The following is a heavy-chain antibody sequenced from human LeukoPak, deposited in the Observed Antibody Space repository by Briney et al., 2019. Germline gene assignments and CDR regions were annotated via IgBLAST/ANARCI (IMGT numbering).Heavy chain of an antibody. CDR3: ARGRDGYNYDYFDY. CDR2: ISSSSTYI. D-gene: IGHD5-24*01. V-gene: IGHV3-21*01. Sequence: GGSLRLSCAASGFTFSSYGMNWVRQAPGKGPEWVSSISSSSTYIYYADSVKGRFTISRDNAKNSLYLQMNSLRAEDTAVYYCARGRDGYNYDYFDYWGQGTLVTVSS. J-gene: IGHJ4*02. CDR1: GFTFSSYG.